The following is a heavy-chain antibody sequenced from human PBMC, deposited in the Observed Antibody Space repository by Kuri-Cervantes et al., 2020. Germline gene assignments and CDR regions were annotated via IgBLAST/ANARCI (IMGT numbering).Heavy chain of an antibody. Sequence: GGSLRLSCAASGFTFSSYAMHWVRQAPGKGLVWVSRINTDGTTTNYADSVKGRFTISRDSAKNTVYLQMNGLRGEDTAVYYCARVLGRDYYYDSSGYYRRDYWGQGTPVTVSS. J-gene: IGHJ4*02. D-gene: IGHD3-22*01. CDR1: GFTFSSYA. CDR2: INTDGTTT. V-gene: IGHV3-74*01. CDR3: ARVLGRDYYYDSSGYYRRDY.